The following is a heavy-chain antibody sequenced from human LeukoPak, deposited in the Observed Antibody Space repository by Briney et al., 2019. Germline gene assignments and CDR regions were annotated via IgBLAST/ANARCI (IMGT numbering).Heavy chain of an antibody. J-gene: IGHJ4*02. CDR3: AGCQSSCYYTK. CDR2: ISDSGGST. CDR1: GFTFSKFA. V-gene: IGHV3-23*01. D-gene: IGHD3-22*01. Sequence: GESLRLSCAASGFTFSKFAMIWVRQAPGKGLEWVSGISDSGGSTYYADSVKGRLTISRDNSKNTVLLQVNSLRDEDTAVYYCAGCQSSCYYTKWGQGNLVTVSS.